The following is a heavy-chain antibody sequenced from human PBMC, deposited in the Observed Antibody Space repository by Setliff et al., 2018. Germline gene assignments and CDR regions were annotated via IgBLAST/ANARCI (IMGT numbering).Heavy chain of an antibody. CDR2: INHSGST. CDR3: ARGIGGYCSSMSCSNESWP. Sequence: SETLSLTCAVYSGSFSGYFWSWIRQPPGKGLEWIGEINHSGSTNYNPSLKSRVTISVDTSKNQFSLKLSSVTAADTAVYCCARGIGGYCSSMSCSNESWPWGQGTLVTVSS. J-gene: IGHJ5*02. D-gene: IGHD2-2*01. CDR1: SGSFSGYF. V-gene: IGHV4-34*01.